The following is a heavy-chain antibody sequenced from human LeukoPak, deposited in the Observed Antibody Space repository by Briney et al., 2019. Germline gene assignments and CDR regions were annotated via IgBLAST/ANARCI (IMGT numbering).Heavy chain of an antibody. J-gene: IGHJ6*04. CDR1: GGSISSYY. CDR3: ARDTGTGWFGMDV. Sequence: PSETLSLTCTVSGGSISSYYWSWIRQPPGKGLEWIGYIYYSGSTNYNPSLKSRVTISVDTSKNQFSLKLSSVTAADTAVYYCARDTGTGWFGMDVWGKGTTVTVSS. D-gene: IGHD3-10*01. V-gene: IGHV4-59*01. CDR2: IYYSGST.